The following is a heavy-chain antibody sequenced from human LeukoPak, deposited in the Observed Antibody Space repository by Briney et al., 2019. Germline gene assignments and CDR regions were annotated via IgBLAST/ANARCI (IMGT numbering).Heavy chain of an antibody. D-gene: IGHD2-15*01. CDR1: GVSISSSSYY. J-gene: IGHJ5*02. CDR3: ARRPGDIVVVVAAKRRYNWFDP. CDR2: INHSGST. Sequence: PSETLSLTCNVSGVSISSSSYYWGWIRQPPGKGLEWIGEINHSGSTNYNPSLKSRVTISVDTSKNQFSLKLSSVTAADTAVYYCARRPGDIVVVVAAKRRYNWFDPWGQGTLVTVSS. V-gene: IGHV4-39*07.